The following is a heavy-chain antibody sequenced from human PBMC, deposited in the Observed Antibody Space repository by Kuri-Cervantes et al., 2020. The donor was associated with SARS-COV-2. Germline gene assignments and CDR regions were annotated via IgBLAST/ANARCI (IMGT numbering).Heavy chain of an antibody. CDR2: LNPSGGSR. V-gene: IGHV1-46*01. J-gene: IGHJ4*02. D-gene: IGHD3-10*01. CDR1: GYIFTSHN. CDR3: AREYYYGSGRYYGAFDH. Sequence: ASVKVSCKVSGYIFTSHNMHWVRQAPGQGLEWMGMLNPSGGSRINTQKFQGRLTMTRDTPTSTVYMELSSLRSDDTAVYYCAREYYYGSGRYYGAFDHWGQGTPVTVSS.